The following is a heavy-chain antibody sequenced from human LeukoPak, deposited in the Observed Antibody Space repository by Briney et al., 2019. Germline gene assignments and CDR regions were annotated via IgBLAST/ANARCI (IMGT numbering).Heavy chain of an antibody. Sequence: PGGSLRLSCAASGFTFDDYAMHWVRQAPGKGLEWVSGISWNSGSIGYADSVKGRFTISRDNAKNSLYLQMNSLRAEDTALYYCARVVRGVIDYWGQGTLVTVSS. J-gene: IGHJ4*02. CDR1: GFTFDDYA. D-gene: IGHD3-10*01. V-gene: IGHV3-9*01. CDR2: ISWNSGSI. CDR3: ARVVRGVIDY.